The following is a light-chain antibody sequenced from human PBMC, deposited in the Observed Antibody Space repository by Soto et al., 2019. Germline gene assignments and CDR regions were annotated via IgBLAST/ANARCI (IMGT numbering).Light chain of an antibody. J-gene: IGLJ1*01. V-gene: IGLV2-14*01. CDR2: DVS. CDR1: SSDVGAYNY. CDR3: SSYTSSSTPYV. Sequence: QSALTQSASVSGSPGQSITISCTGNSSDVGAYNYVSWYQQHPGKAPKVMIHDVSNRPSGVSSRFSGSKSGNTASLTISGLQAEDEADYYCSSYTSSSTPYVFGTGTQLTVL.